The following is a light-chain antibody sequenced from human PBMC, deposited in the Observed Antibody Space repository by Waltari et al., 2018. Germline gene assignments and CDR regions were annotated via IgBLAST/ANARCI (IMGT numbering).Light chain of an antibody. CDR1: QRVTND. CDR3: QQRRDWPLT. V-gene: IGKV3-11*01. J-gene: IGKJ4*01. CDR2: DTS. Sequence: DIMMTQTPAIFPLSPGERSSLSSRTSQRVTNDLAWYQQKPGQAPRLLIYDTSNRATGIPARFSGSGFGTDFTLTISSLEPEDFAIYYCQQRRDWPLTFGGGTKVEIK.